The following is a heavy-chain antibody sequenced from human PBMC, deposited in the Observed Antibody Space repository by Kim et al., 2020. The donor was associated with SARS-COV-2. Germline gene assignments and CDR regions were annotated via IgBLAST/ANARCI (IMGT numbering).Heavy chain of an antibody. CDR3: ARGIAARRGFYGWFDP. D-gene: IGHD6-6*01. J-gene: IGHJ5*02. Sequence: GGSLRLSCAASGFTFSSYGMHWVRQAPGKGLEWVAVIWYDGSNKYYADSVKGRFTISRDNSKNTLYLQMNSLRAEDTAVYYCARGIAARRGFYGWFDPWGQGTLVTVSS. CDR1: GFTFSSYG. CDR2: IWYDGSNK. V-gene: IGHV3-33*01.